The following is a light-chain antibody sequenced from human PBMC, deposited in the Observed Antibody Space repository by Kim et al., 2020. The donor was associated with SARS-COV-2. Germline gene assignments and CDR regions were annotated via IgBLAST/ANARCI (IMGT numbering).Light chain of an antibody. CDR2: KAS. V-gene: IGKV1-5*03. CDR3: QQYNSYPYT. Sequence: DIQMTQSPSTLSASVGDRVTITCRASQSISSWLAWYQQKPGKAPKLLIYKASSLESGVPSRFSGSGSGTEFTLSISSLQPDDFATYYCQQYNSYPYTFGQGTKLEI. J-gene: IGKJ2*01. CDR1: QSISSW.